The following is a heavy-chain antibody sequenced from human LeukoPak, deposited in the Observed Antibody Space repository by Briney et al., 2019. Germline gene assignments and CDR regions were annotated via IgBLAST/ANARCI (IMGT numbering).Heavy chain of an antibody. CDR1: GYSISSGYY. J-gene: IGHJ4*02. V-gene: IGHV4-38-2*02. Sequence: PSETLSLTCTVSGYSISSGYYWGCIRPPPGKGLEWIGSFDQSGSTYYNPSLKSRVTISVDTSKNQFSLKLSSVTAADTAIYFCARSEINDYMNFWGQGLQVIVSS. D-gene: IGHD3/OR15-3a*01. CDR2: FDQSGST. CDR3: ARSEINDYMNF.